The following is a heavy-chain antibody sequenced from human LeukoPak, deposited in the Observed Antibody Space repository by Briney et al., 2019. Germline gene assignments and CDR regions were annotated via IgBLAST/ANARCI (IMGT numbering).Heavy chain of an antibody. Sequence: ASVKVSCKVSGYTLTELSMHWVRQAPGKGLEWMGGFDPEDGETIYAQKFQGRVTMTEDTSTDTAYMELSSLRSEDTAVYYCARVDCSSTSCYKFGIDYWGQGTLVTVSS. D-gene: IGHD2-2*02. V-gene: IGHV1-24*01. CDR3: ARVDCSSTSCYKFGIDY. CDR2: FDPEDGET. J-gene: IGHJ4*02. CDR1: GYTLTELS.